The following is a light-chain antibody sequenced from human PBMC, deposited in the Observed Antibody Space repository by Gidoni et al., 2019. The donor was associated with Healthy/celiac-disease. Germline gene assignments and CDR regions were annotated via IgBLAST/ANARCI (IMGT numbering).Light chain of an antibody. CDR1: QSVSSY. CDR3: QQRNNWPIT. CDR2: AAS. V-gene: IGKV3-11*01. Sequence: DIEMTQTPATLSESPGDRATLSCRASQSVSSYLAWYQQKPGQAPRRLIYAASNWATGIPARFSGSGSGTDFTLTISSLEPEDFAVYYCQQRNNWPITFGQGTRLEIK. J-gene: IGKJ5*01.